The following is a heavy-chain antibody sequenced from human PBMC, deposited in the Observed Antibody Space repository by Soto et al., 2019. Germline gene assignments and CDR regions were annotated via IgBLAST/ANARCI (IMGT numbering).Heavy chain of an antibody. J-gene: IGHJ6*02. Sequence: GGSLRLCSAASGFTFSDHAMHWVSQAPGEGLEWVAVISYDGSNKYYADSVKGRFTISRDNSKNTLYLQMNSLRAEDTAVYYWAKERCWMSTAGNHFGMDVLGQEPTGT. D-gene: IGHD4-17*01. CDR3: AKERCWMSTAGNHFGMDV. V-gene: IGHV3-30*18. CDR1: GFTFSDHA. CDR2: ISYDGSNK.